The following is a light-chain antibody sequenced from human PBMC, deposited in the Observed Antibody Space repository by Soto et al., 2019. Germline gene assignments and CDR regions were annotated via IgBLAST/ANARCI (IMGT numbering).Light chain of an antibody. CDR1: SSDVGGYNY. V-gene: IGLV2-8*01. Sequence: QSALTQPPSASGSPGQSVTISCTGTSSDVGGYNYVSWYQQYPGKVPKLMVYEVNKRPSGVPDRFSGSKSGNTAFLTVSGLQAEDEADYYCTSYAGGNNVFGTGTKVTVL. CDR3: TSYAGGNNV. J-gene: IGLJ1*01. CDR2: EVN.